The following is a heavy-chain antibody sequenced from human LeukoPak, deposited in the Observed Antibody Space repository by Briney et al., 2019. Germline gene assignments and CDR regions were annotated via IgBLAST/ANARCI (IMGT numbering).Heavy chain of an antibody. CDR3: VREGWQWLVYAFDI. CDR2: IYYSGST. Sequence: SETLSLTCTVSGGSISSSSHYWGWIRQPPGKGLEWIGNIYYSGSTYYKSSLKSRVTISVDTSKNQFSLKLSSVTAADTAVYYCVREGWQWLVYAFDIWGQGTMVTGSS. CDR1: GGSISSSSHY. V-gene: IGHV4-39*07. J-gene: IGHJ3*02. D-gene: IGHD6-19*01.